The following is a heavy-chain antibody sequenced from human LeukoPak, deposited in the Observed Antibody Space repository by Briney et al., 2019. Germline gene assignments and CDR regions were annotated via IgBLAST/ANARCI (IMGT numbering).Heavy chain of an antibody. CDR3: ASGPNPYSSSWYMVN. V-gene: IGHV4-61*02. D-gene: IGHD6-13*01. Sequence: PSQTLSLTCTVSGGSISSGSYYWSWIRQPAGKGLEWIGRIYTSGRTNYNPSLKSRVTISVDTSKNQFSLKLSSVTAADTVVYYCASGPNPYSSSWYMVNWGQGTLVTVSS. CDR2: IYTSGRT. CDR1: GGSISSGSYY. J-gene: IGHJ4*02.